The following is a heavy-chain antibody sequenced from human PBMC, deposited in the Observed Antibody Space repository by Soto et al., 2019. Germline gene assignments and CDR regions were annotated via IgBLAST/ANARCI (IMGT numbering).Heavy chain of an antibody. V-gene: IGHV3-7*02. Sequence: SLRLSCAASGFTFISYWMSWVRQAPGKGLEWVANIKQDGSEKYYVDSVKGRFTISRDNAKNSLYLQMNSLRAEDTAVYYCAKVFTSHTPLDYWGQGTLVTVSS. CDR2: IKQDGSEK. CDR3: AKVFTSHTPLDY. J-gene: IGHJ4*02. CDR1: GFTFISYW.